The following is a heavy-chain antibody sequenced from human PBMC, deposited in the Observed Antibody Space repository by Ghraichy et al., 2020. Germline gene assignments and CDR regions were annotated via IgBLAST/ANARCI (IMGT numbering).Heavy chain of an antibody. CDR3: GRETTYTGWYTVDY. CDR1: GFTISGYG. J-gene: IGHJ4*02. Sequence: GGSLRLSCAASGFTISGYGMSWVRQAPGKGLEWVSATSYTGRTYYADSVKGRFTISRDNSKNTVDLQMTSLKVEDTAVFYGGRETTYTGWYTVDYWGQGILVTVSS. V-gene: IGHV3-23*01. D-gene: IGHD6-19*01. CDR2: TSYTGRT.